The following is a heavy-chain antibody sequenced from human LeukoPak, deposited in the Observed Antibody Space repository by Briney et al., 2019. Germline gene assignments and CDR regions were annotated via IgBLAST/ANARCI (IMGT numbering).Heavy chain of an antibody. D-gene: IGHD6-13*01. CDR3: AKGGYISSWYYFDY. J-gene: IGHJ4*02. Sequence: PGGSLRLSCAASGFTVSSNYMSWVRQAPGKGLEWVSVISGSGGSTDYADSVKGRFTISRDNSKNTLYLQMNSLRAEDTAVYYCAKGGYISSWYYFDYWGQGTLVTVSS. CDR1: GFTVSSNY. V-gene: IGHV3-23*01. CDR2: ISGSGGST.